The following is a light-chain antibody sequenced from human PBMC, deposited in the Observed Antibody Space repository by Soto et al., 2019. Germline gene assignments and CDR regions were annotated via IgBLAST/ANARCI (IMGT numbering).Light chain of an antibody. V-gene: IGKV3-15*01. CDR2: DTS. Sequence: ETVMTQSPGTLSVSLGERATLSCRASQSVSIHLAWYQQKPGQAPRLLIYDTSTRATGIPARFSGSGSGTDFTLTISSLQPEDFATYYCQQSYSTPSITFGQGTRLEIK. CDR3: QQSYSTPSIT. CDR1: QSVSIH. J-gene: IGKJ5*01.